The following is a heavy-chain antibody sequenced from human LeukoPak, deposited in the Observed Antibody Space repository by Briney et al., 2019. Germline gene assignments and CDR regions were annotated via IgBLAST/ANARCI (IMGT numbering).Heavy chain of an antibody. Sequence: PGGSLRLSCAASGLTFSSYAMRWVRQAPGKGLEWVSGITSGFTPHYADSVKGRFTISRDNSKNTFHLQMNSLRAEDTAVYYCAKDYSDSRVGDVFFEYWGQGTLVTVSS. D-gene: IGHD1-26*01. V-gene: IGHV3-23*01. J-gene: IGHJ4*02. CDR1: GLTFSSYA. CDR3: AKDYSDSRVGDVFFEY. CDR2: ITSGFTP.